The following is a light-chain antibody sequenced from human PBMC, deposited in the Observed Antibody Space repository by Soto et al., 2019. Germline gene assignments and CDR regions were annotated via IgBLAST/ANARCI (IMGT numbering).Light chain of an antibody. CDR2: ENN. CDR1: SSNIGNSY. V-gene: IGLV1-51*02. CDR3: GTWDSSLSAV. J-gene: IGLJ7*01. Sequence: QSVLTQPPSVSAAPGQKVTISCSGSSSNIGNSYVSWYQQLPGTAPKLLIYENNRRPSGIPDRFSGSKSGMSATLAITGLQTGDEADYYCGTWDSSLSAVFGGGTQLTVL.